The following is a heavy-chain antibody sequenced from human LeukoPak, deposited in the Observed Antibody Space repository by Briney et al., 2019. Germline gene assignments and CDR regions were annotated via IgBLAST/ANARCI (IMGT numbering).Heavy chain of an antibody. D-gene: IGHD3-10*01. CDR1: GYTFTSYG. J-gene: IGHJ6*03. Sequence: GASVKVSCKASGYTFTSYGISWVRQAPGQGLEWMGWISAYNGNTNYAQKLQGRVTMTTDTSTSTAYMELRSLRSDDTAVYYCARNVLLWFGEPPGGYYYMDVWGKGTTVTVSS. CDR2: ISAYNGNT. CDR3: ARNVLLWFGEPPGGYYYMDV. V-gene: IGHV1-18*01.